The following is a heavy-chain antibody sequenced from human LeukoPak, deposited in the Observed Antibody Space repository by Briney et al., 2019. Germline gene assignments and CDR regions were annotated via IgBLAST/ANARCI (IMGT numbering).Heavy chain of an antibody. CDR2: IDSDSTYI. Sequence: GGSLRLSCAASGFTFSNYDMNWVRQAPGKGLEWVSSIDSDSTYIHYADSVKGRFTISRDNAKNSLYLQMNSLRVEDTAVYYCATYSTRNAREFQSWGQGTLVTVSS. CDR3: ATYSTRNAREFQS. D-gene: IGHD4-11*01. J-gene: IGHJ1*01. V-gene: IGHV3-21*04. CDR1: GFTFSNYD.